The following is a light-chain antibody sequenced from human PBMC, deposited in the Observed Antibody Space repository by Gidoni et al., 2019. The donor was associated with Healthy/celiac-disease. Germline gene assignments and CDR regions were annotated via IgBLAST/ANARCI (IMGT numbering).Light chain of an antibody. V-gene: IGLV6-57*01. Sequence: FMLTQPHSVSESPGQTVTISCTRSSGSMASNYVQWYQQRPGSSPTTVIYEDNKRPSGGPDRFSGSIDSSSNSASLTISGLKTEDEADYYCQSYDSSNPWVFGGGTKLTVL. CDR1: SGSMASNY. CDR3: QSYDSSNPWV. CDR2: EDN. J-gene: IGLJ3*02.